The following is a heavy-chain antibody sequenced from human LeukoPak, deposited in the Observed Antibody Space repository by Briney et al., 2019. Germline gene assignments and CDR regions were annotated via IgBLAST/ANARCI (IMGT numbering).Heavy chain of an antibody. Sequence: QPGRSLRLSCAASGFTVSTNCMTWVSQAPGKGLEWASTIYSGGTTYYADSVMGRFTISRHNSRNTLYLQMNSLRAEDTAVYYCARVDTVMAYYFDLWGQGTLVTVSS. J-gene: IGHJ4*02. CDR3: ARVDTVMAYYFDL. CDR1: GFTVSTNC. CDR2: IYSGGTT. V-gene: IGHV3-53*04. D-gene: IGHD5-18*01.